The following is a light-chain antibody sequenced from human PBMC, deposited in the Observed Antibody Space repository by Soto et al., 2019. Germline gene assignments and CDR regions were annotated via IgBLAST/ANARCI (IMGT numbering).Light chain of an antibody. J-gene: IGKJ1*01. CDR3: QQSFTTPWT. Sequence: DIQITQSPSSLSASVGDRFTVTCRASQSISNYLNWYQQKPGKAPNLLIYAATTLQGGVPSRFSGRRSGTDFTLTISSVQPEDFATYYCQQSFTTPWTFGQGTKVDIK. CDR2: AAT. CDR1: QSISNY. V-gene: IGKV1-39*01.